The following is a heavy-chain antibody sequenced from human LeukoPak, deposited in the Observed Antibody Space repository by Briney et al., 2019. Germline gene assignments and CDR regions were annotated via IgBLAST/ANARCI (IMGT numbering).Heavy chain of an antibody. Sequence: SETLSLTCRVSGGSISSGSYYWSWIRQPAGKGLEWIGRIYTSGSTNYNPSLKSRVTISVDTSKNQFSLKLSSVTAADTAVYYCARDTWFGAGRTFDYWGQGTLVTVSS. J-gene: IGHJ4*02. V-gene: IGHV4-61*02. CDR1: GGSISSGSYY. CDR3: ARDTWFGAGRTFDY. CDR2: IYTSGST. D-gene: IGHD3-10*01.